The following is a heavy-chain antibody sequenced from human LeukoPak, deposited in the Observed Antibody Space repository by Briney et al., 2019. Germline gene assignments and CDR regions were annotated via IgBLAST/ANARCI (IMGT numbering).Heavy chain of an antibody. CDR2: IKQDGSEK. Sequence: GGSLRLSCATSGFTFSSYWMSWDRQAPGKGLEWVANIKQDGSEKNYLDSVKGRFTISRDNAKNSLYLQMNSLRAEDTAVYYCARQRYHDSWGQGTLVTVSS. J-gene: IGHJ4*02. D-gene: IGHD2-2*01. CDR1: GFTFSSYW. V-gene: IGHV3-7*01. CDR3: ARQRYHDS.